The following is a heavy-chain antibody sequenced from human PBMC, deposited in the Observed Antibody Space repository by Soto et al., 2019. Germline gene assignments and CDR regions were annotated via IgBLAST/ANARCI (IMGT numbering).Heavy chain of an antibody. V-gene: IGHV4-31*03. D-gene: IGHD3-10*01. CDR1: GGSISSGGYY. J-gene: IGHJ6*02. Sequence: SETLSLTCTVSGGSISSGGYYWSWIRQHPGKGLEWIGYIYYSGSTYYNPSLKSRVTISVDTSKNQFSLKLSSVTAADTAVYYCARVKFGELHGMDVWGQGTTVTVSS. CDR2: IYYSGST. CDR3: ARVKFGELHGMDV.